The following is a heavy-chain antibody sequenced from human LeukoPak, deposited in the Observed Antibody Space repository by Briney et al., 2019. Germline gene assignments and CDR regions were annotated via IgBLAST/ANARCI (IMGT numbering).Heavy chain of an antibody. J-gene: IGHJ4*02. Sequence: GESLKISCKCSGYSFTSYWIGWVRQMPGKGLEWLGIIYPADSDTRYSPSFQGQVTMSADKSISTAYLQWSSLKASDTAMYYCARQTYGHFDYWGQGALVTVSS. D-gene: IGHD3-10*01. CDR3: ARQTYGHFDY. V-gene: IGHV5-51*01. CDR2: IYPADSDT. CDR1: GYSFTSYW.